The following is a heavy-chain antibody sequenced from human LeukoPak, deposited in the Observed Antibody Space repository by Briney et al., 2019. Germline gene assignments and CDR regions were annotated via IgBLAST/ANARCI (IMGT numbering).Heavy chain of an antibody. CDR1: GFSLSDHW. Sequence: PGGSLRLSCAASGFSLSDHWMYWVRQGPGKGLVWLSRIKYDGSYTSYADSVTGRFTVSRDNAKNTLYLQMNSLRAEDTAVYYCARDSSSVPEYWGQGTPVTVSS. CDR2: IKYDGSYT. V-gene: IGHV3-74*01. D-gene: IGHD2-2*01. CDR3: ARDSSSVPEY. J-gene: IGHJ4*02.